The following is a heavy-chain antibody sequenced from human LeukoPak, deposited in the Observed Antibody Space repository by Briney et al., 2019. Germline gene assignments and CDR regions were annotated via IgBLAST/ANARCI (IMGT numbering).Heavy chain of an antibody. V-gene: IGHV4-59*12. CDR2: IYYSGST. D-gene: IGHD6-13*01. CDR3: AKMAAAGDFDY. CDR1: GGSISSYY. Sequence: PSETLSLTCTVSGGSISSYYWSWIRQPPGKGLEWIGYIYYSGSTNYNPSLKSRVTISVDRSKNQFSLKLSSVTAADTAVYYCAKMAAAGDFDYWGQGTLVTVSS. J-gene: IGHJ4*02.